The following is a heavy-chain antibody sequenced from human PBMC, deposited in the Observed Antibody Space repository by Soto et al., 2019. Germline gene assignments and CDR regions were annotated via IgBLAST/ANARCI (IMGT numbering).Heavy chain of an antibody. J-gene: IGHJ6*02. V-gene: IGHV2-26*01. CDR2: IFSNDEK. CDR3: ARNPNDSAGPHYFYGLDV. D-gene: IGHD2-15*01. Sequence: GSGPTLGNPTETRTLTCTVSGISLSNSRVGVRWVRQPPGKALEWLAHIFSNDEKSYCASLKSRLTISKDTSKSHVILTMTNMDPVDTATYFCARNPNDSAGPHYFYGLDVWGQGTTVTVSS. CDR1: GISLSNSRVG.